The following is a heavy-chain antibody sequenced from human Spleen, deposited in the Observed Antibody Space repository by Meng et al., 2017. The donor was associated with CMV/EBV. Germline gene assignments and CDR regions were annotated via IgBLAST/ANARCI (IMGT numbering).Heavy chain of an antibody. CDR2: ISSISSYI. Sequence: GGSLRLSCAASGFAFSSYSLNWVRQAPGKGLEWVSSISSISSYIYYPDSVKGRFTISRDNSKNTLYLQMNSLRPEDTAVYYCAKDTYSGGWDTFDYWGQGTLVTVSS. CDR3: AKDTYSGGWDTFDY. CDR1: GFAFSSYS. J-gene: IGHJ4*02. D-gene: IGHD6-19*01. V-gene: IGHV3-21*01.